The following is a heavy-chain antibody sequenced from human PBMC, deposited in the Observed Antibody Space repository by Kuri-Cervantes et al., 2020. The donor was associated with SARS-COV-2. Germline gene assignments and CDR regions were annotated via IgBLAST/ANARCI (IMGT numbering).Heavy chain of an antibody. CDR2: ISGSGGST. Sequence: GESLKISCAASGFTFSSYAMSWVRQAPGKGLEWVSAISGSGGSTYYADSVKGRFTISRDNSKNTLYLQMNSLRAGDTAVYYCAKGDRAATPGYYYYGMDVWGQGTTVTVSS. D-gene: IGHD2-15*01. J-gene: IGHJ6*02. V-gene: IGHV3-23*01. CDR1: GFTFSSYA. CDR3: AKGDRAATPGYYYYGMDV.